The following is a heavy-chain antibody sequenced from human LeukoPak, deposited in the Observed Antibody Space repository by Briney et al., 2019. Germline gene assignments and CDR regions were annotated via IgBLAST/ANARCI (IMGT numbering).Heavy chain of an antibody. J-gene: IGHJ5*02. CDR3: VKGYSNGVNKEVWLDR. D-gene: IGHD3-22*01. V-gene: IGHV4-39*06. CDR1: GGSIISRSYF. Sequence: PSETLSLTCSVSGGSIISRSYFCTWVRQPPGKGLEWIASLSYDGDTYYNRSLKSRATMSVDTSKNHLPLKLTSMAAADTAVYYCVKGYSNGVNKEVWLDRWGQGTLVTVSS. CDR2: LSYDGDT.